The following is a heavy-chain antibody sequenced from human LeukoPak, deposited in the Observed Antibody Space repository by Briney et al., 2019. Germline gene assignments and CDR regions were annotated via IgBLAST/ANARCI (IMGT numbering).Heavy chain of an antibody. D-gene: IGHD2-15*01. Sequence: GGSLRLSCAASGFTFSSYSMNWVRQAPGKGLEWVSLINEDGGKTFYADSVRGRFTISRDNSKNSLYLQMNSLRTEDTALYYCAKEIDTLGTNAFDIWGQGTIVTVSS. CDR2: INEDGGKT. J-gene: IGHJ3*02. CDR3: AKEIDTLGTNAFDI. V-gene: IGHV3-43*02. CDR1: GFTFSSYS.